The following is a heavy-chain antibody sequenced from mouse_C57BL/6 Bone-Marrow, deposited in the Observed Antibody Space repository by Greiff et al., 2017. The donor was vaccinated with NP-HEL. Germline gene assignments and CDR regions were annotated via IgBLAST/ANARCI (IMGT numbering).Heavy chain of an antibody. CDR1: GYTFTSYW. CDR2: IDPSDSYT. D-gene: IGHD1-1*01. CDR3: ASPHYYGSSSDY. Sequence: VQLQQSGAELVKPGASVKLSCKASGYTFTSYWMQWVKQRPGQGLEWIGEIDPSDSYTNYNQKFKGKATLTVDTSSSTAYMQLSSLTSEDSAVYYCASPHYYGSSSDYWGQGTTLTVSS. J-gene: IGHJ2*01. V-gene: IGHV1-50*01.